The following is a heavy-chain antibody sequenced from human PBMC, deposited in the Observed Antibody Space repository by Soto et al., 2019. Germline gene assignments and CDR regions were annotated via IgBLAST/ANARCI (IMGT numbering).Heavy chain of an antibody. J-gene: IGHJ6*02. Sequence: VQLVQSGAEVKKPGASVKVSYVASGYTFTDHYIHWVRQAPGQGLEWMGWINPHSGDTIYAQNFQGRVTLTRDTSISTAYMELSRLRSDDTAVYYCARGRTVNFYGMDVWGQGTTVTVSS. CDR3: ARGRTVNFYGMDV. CDR2: INPHSGDT. V-gene: IGHV1-2*02. D-gene: IGHD4-17*01. CDR1: GYTFTDHY.